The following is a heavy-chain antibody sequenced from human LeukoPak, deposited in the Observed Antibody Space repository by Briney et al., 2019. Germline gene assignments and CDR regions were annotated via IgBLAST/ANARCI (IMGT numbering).Heavy chain of an antibody. V-gene: IGHV4-59*01. CDR3: ARGVRGGYDYYYYYMDV. CDR1: GGSISSYY. D-gene: IGHD5-12*01. Sequence: SETLSLTCTVSGGSISSYYWSWIRQPPGKELEWIGYIYYSGSTNYNPSLKSRVTISVDTSKNQFSLKLSSVTAADTAVYYCARGVRGGYDYYYYYMDVWGKGTTVTVSS. CDR2: IYYSGST. J-gene: IGHJ6*03.